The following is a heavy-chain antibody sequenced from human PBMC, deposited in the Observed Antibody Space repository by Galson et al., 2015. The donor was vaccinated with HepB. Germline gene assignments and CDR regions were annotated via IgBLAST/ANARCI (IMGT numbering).Heavy chain of an antibody. D-gene: IGHD2-2*01. Sequence: SLRLSCAASGFTFSSYGMHWVRQAPGKGLEWVAVISYDGSKKYYADSVKGRFTISRDNSKNTLYLQMNSLRAEDTAVYYCAKDGGCAAIPWCQGTLVTVS. J-gene: IGHJ5*02. CDR1: GFTFSSYG. CDR2: ISYDGSKK. V-gene: IGHV3-30*18. CDR3: AKDGGCAAIP.